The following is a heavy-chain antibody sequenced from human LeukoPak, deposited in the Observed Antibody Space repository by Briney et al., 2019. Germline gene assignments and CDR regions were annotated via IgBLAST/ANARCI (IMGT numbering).Heavy chain of an antibody. CDR1: GFTVSSNY. CDR3: ARDDRYCSSTSCNATYFDY. D-gene: IGHD2-2*01. Sequence: GGSLRLSCAASGFTVSSNYMSWVRQAPGKGLEWVSVIYSGGSTYYADSVKGRFTISRDNSKNTLYLQMNSLRAEDTAVYYCARDDRYCSSTSCNATYFDYWGQGTLVTVSS. CDR2: IYSGGST. J-gene: IGHJ4*02. V-gene: IGHV3-66*01.